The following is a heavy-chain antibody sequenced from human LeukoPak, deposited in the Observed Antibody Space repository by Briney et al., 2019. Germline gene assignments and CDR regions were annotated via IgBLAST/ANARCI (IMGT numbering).Heavy chain of an antibody. J-gene: IGHJ4*02. V-gene: IGHV3-30*18. Sequence: GGSLRLSCAASGFTFYNCGMHWVRQAPGKGLEWVAVISYDGSNKYYADSVKGRFTISRDNSKNTLYLQMNSLRAEDTAVYYCANNYDCPFDWGQGTLVTVSS. D-gene: IGHD5-12*01. CDR2: ISYDGSNK. CDR3: ANNYDCPFD. CDR1: GFTFYNCG.